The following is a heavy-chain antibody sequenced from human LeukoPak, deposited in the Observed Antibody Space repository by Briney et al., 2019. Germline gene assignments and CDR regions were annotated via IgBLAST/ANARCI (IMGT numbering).Heavy chain of an antibody. CDR3: AKDSGYSYSYYYYGMDV. CDR1: GFTFSSYA. Sequence: HPGGSLRLSCAASGFTFSSYAMSWVRQAPGKGLEWVSAISGSGGSTYYADSVKGRFTISRDNSKNTLYLQMNSLRAEDTAVYYCAKDSGYSYSYYYYGMDVWGQGTTVTVSS. D-gene: IGHD5-18*01. V-gene: IGHV3-23*01. CDR2: ISGSGGST. J-gene: IGHJ6*02.